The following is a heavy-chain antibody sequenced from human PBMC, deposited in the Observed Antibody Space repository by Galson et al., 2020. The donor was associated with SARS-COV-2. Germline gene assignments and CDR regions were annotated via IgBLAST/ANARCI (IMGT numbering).Heavy chain of an antibody. V-gene: IGHV4-59*01. CDR3: ASSRRITIFGVVIIGAFDI. D-gene: IGHD3-3*01. CDR1: GGSISSYY. J-gene: IGHJ3*02. Sequence: PSETLSLTCTVSGGSISSYYWSWIRQPPGKGLEWIGYIYYSGSTNYNPSLKSRVTISVDTSKNQFSLKLSSVTAADTAVYYCASSRRITIFGVVIIGAFDICGQGTMVTVSS. CDR2: IYYSGST.